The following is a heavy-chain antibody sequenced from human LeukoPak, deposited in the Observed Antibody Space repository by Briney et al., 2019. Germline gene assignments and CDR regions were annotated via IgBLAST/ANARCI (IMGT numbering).Heavy chain of an antibody. V-gene: IGHV4-34*01. CDR3: ARGAGITMIVVVPRLYYFDY. Sequence: SETLSLTCAVYGGSFSGYYWSWIRQPPGKGLEWIGEINHSGSTNYNPSLKSRVTISVDTSKNQFSLKLSSVTAADTAVYYCARGAGITMIVVVPRLYYFDYWGQGTLVTVSS. CDR1: GGSFSGYY. J-gene: IGHJ4*02. D-gene: IGHD3-22*01. CDR2: INHSGST.